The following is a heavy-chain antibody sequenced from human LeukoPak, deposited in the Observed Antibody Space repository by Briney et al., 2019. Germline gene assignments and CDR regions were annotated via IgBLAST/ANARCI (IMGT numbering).Heavy chain of an antibody. CDR3: ARETCRTGCPHYYYGMDV. J-gene: IGHJ6*02. CDR1: GFTVSSNY. CDR2: IYSGGDT. V-gene: IGHV3-53*01. Sequence: GGSLRLSCAASGFTVSSNYMNWVRQAPGKGLEWVSVIYSGGDTYYADSVKGRFTIYRDSSKNTLCLQMNSLRAEDTAVYYCARETCRTGCPHYYYGMDVWGQGTTVTVSS. D-gene: IGHD1-14*01.